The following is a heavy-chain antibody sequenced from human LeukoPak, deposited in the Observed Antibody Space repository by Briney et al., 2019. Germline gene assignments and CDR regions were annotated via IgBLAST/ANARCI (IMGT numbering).Heavy chain of an antibody. CDR3: ARRTVTTLDYFDY. J-gene: IGHJ4*02. CDR2: IYPGDSDT. D-gene: IGHD4-11*01. CDR1: GYTFTSYA. V-gene: IGHV5-51*01. Sequence: ASVKVSCKASGYTFTSYAMHWVRQMPGRGLEWMGIIYPGDSDTRYSPSFQGQVTISADKSISTAYLQWSSLKASDTAMYYCARRTVTTLDYFDYWGQGTLVTVSS.